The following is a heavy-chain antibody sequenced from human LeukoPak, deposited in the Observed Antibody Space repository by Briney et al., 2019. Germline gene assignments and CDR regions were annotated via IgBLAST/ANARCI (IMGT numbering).Heavy chain of an antibody. CDR3: ARDLPDVLTGHSDNAFDI. CDR1: GFTFSSSA. CDR2: IKQDGSDK. D-gene: IGHD3-9*01. J-gene: IGHJ3*02. Sequence: GGSLRLSCAASGFTFSSSAMTWVRQAPGKGLEWVANIKQDGSDKNYVESVKGRFTISRDNTKKLLFLQMNSLRAEDTAVYYCARDLPDVLTGHSDNAFDIWGQGTMVTVSS. V-gene: IGHV3-7*03.